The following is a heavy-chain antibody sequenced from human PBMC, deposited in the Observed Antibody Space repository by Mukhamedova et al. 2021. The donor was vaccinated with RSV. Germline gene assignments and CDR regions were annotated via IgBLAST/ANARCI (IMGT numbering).Heavy chain of an antibody. J-gene: IGHJ6*03. Sequence: VRQMPGKGLEWIGRIDPTDSFTMYSPAFEGHVTMSVDTSITTAYLQWSSLKASDSAMYYCVRSPNWGSRHYYYYMDVWGKGTTV. CDR2: IDPTDSFT. D-gene: IGHD7-27*01. V-gene: IGHV5-10-1*01. CDR3: VRSPNWGSRHYYYYMDV.